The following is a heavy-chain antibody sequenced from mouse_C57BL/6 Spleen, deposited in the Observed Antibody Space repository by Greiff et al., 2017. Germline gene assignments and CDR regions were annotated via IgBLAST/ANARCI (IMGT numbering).Heavy chain of an antibody. V-gene: IGHV1-4*01. J-gene: IGHJ1*03. D-gene: IGHD1-1*01. CDR3: ARDGSSARYIDV. Sequence: VQLQESGAELARPGASVKMSCKASGYTFTSYTMHWVKQRPGQGLEWIGYINPSSGYTKYNQKFKDKATLTADKSSSTAYMQLSSLTSEDSAVYYCARDGSSARYIDVWGTGTTVTVSS. CDR2: INPSSGYT. CDR1: GYTFTSYT.